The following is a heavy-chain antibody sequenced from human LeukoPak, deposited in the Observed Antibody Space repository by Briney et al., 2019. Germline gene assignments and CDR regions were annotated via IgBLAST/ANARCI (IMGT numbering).Heavy chain of an antibody. CDR2: ISAYNGNT. CDR1: GYTFTSYG. V-gene: IGHV1-18*01. Sequence: ASVKVSCKASGYTFTSYGISWVRQAPGQGLEWMGWISAYNGNTNYAQKLQGRVTMTTDTSTSTAYMELRSLRSDDTAMYYCARDTPIGFGELFEYLDYWGQGTLVTVSS. J-gene: IGHJ4*02. CDR3: ARDTPIGFGELFEYLDY. D-gene: IGHD3-10*01.